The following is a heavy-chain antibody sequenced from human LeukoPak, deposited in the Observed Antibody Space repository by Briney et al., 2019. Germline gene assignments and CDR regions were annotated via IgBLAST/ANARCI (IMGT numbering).Heavy chain of an antibody. CDR1: GFTFNRHN. J-gene: IGHJ4*02. Sequence: GGSLRLSCAASGFTFNRHNMNWVRQAPGKGLEWVSSISTSNSYIYYADSVKGRFTISRHNAKKSLYLQMNSLRSEDTAVYYCARDVSKVGATCDYWGQGTLVTVSS. D-gene: IGHD1-26*01. V-gene: IGHV3-21*04. CDR2: ISTSNSYI. CDR3: ARDVSKVGATCDY.